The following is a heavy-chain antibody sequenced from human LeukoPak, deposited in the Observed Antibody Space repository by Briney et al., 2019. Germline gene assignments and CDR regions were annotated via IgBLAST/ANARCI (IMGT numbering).Heavy chain of an antibody. CDR3: ARGYYGPLDY. CDR2: INHSGST. J-gene: IGHJ4*02. V-gene: IGHV4-34*01. Sequence: SETLSLTRAVYGGSFSGYYWSWIRQPPGKGLEWIGEINHSGSTNYNPSLKSRVTISVDTSKNQFSLKLSSVTAADTAVYYCARGYYGPLDYWGQGTLVTVSS. CDR1: GGSFSGYY. D-gene: IGHD3-10*01.